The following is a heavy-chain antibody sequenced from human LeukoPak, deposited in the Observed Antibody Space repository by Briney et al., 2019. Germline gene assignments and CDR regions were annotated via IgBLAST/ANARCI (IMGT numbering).Heavy chain of an antibody. D-gene: IGHD1-26*01. CDR2: FDPEDGET. V-gene: IGHV1-24*01. Sequence: ASVKASCKVSGYTLTELSMHWVRQAPGKGLEWMGGFDPEDGETIYAQKFQGRVTMTEDTSTDTAYMELSSLRSEDTAVYCCATGGAETPLPLFDIWGQGTMVTVSS. J-gene: IGHJ3*02. CDR1: GYTLTELS. CDR3: ATGGAETPLPLFDI.